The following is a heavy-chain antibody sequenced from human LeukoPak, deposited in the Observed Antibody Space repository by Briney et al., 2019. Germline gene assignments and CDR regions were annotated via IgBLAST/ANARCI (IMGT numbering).Heavy chain of an antibody. CDR2: ISGSGGST. D-gene: IGHD1-1*01. Sequence: GGSLRLSCAASGFTFSSYAMSWVRQAPGKGLEWVSAISGSGGSTYYADSVKGRFTISRDNAKNSLYLQMNSLRAEDTAVYYCARDRNWNDLSLPFDYWGQGTLVTVSS. CDR1: GFTFSSYA. J-gene: IGHJ4*02. V-gene: IGHV3-23*01. CDR3: ARDRNWNDLSLPFDY.